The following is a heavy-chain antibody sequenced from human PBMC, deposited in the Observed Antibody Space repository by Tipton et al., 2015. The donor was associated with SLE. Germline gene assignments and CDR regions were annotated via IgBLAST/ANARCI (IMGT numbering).Heavy chain of an antibody. V-gene: IGHV4-61*01. D-gene: IGHD1-14*01. CDR1: GGSVSSGSYY. J-gene: IGHJ4*02. Sequence: TLSLTCTVSGGSVSSGSYYWSWIRQPPGKGLEWIGYIYYSGSTNYNPSLKSRVTISVDTSKNQFSLKLSSVTAADTAVYYCAREGTLDRETFFDYWGQGTLVTVSS. CDR3: AREGTLDRETFFDY. CDR2: IYYSGST.